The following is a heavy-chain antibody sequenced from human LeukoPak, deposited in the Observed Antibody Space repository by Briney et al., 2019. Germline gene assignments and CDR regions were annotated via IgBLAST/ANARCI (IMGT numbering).Heavy chain of an antibody. CDR2: ISYDGSNK. J-gene: IGHJ4*02. Sequence: GGSLRLSCAASGFTFSSYAMHWVRQAPGKGLEWVAVISYDGSNKYYADSVKGRFTISRDNSKNTLYLQMNSLRPEDTAVYYCARGSSAPAGTTPYFDYWGQGTLVTVSS. D-gene: IGHD6-13*01. V-gene: IGHV3-30*04. CDR3: ARGSSAPAGTTPYFDY. CDR1: GFTFSSYA.